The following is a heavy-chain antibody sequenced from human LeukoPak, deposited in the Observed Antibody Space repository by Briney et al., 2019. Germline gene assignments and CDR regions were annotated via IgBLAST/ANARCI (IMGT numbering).Heavy chain of an antibody. D-gene: IGHD3-10*01. J-gene: IGHJ3*02. CDR3: ARAAGIIGDAFDI. CDR2: INPNSGGT. Sequence: ASVKVSCKASGYTFTGYYMHWVRQAPGQGLEWMGWINPNSGGTNYEQKFQGRVTMTRDTSISTAYMELSRLRSDDTAVYYCARAAGIIGDAFDIWGQGTMVTVSS. CDR1: GYTFTGYY. V-gene: IGHV1-2*02.